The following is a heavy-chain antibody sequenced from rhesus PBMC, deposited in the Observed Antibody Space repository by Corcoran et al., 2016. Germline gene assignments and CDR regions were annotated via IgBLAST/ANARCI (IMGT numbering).Heavy chain of an antibody. CDR2: IYGSGGST. CDR3: ASAPRDYGLLDY. D-gene: IGHD4-17*01. Sequence: QVQLQESGPGLVKPSETLPLTCAVSGASISSNYWSWIRQAPGKGLERFGRIYGSGGSTDSTPSLKRRFTISIDPSKNQFSLKLSYVPAADTAVYYCASAPRDYGLLDYWGQGVLVTVSS. CDR1: GASISSNY. V-gene: IGHV4S2*01. J-gene: IGHJ4*01.